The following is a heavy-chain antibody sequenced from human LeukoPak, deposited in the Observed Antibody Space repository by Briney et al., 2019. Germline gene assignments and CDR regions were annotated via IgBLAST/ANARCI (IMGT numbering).Heavy chain of an antibody. CDR3: ARGRHHYDQWFYFDF. CDR1: GYTFTSYD. V-gene: IGHV1-18*01. D-gene: IGHD3-22*01. CDR2: ISAYNGNT. Sequence: ASVKVSCKASGYTFTSYDFSWVRQAPGQGLEWMGWISAYNGNTNYAQKLQGRVTMTTDTSTSTAHMELRSLRSDDTAVFYCARGRHHYDQWFYFDFWGQGTLVTVSS. J-gene: IGHJ4*02.